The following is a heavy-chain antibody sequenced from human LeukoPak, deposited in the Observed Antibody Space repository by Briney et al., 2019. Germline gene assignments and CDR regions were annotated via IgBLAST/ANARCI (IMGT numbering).Heavy chain of an antibody. D-gene: IGHD3-22*01. CDR2: IHHSGSI. CDR1: GVSISSNLW. Sequence: SGTLSLTCAVSGVSISSNLWWTWVRQPPGKGLEWIAEIHHSGSINYNPSLKSRVTISVDKAKNQFSLKLSSVTAADTAVYYCARLGDYYDSSGYSYWGQGTLVTVSS. V-gene: IGHV4-4*02. J-gene: IGHJ4*02. CDR3: ARLGDYYDSSGYSY.